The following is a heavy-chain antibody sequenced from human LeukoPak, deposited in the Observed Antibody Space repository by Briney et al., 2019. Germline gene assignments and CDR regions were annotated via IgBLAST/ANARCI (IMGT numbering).Heavy chain of an antibody. J-gene: IGHJ4*02. CDR2: ISGSGGYT. CDR3: TKDGGVVLLATTLDY. CDR1: GFTFSSYD. Sequence: PGGSLRLSCAASGFTFSSYDMNWVRQAPGKGLEWVSDISGSGGYTYYADSLRGRFTISRDNAKHTLYLQMNSLRDDDTAVYYCTKDGGVVLLATTLDYSGAGTLSTVSS. V-gene: IGHV3-23*01. D-gene: IGHD2-21*01.